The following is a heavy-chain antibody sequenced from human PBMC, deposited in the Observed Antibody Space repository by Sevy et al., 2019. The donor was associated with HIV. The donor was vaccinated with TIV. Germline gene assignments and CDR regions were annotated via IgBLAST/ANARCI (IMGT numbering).Heavy chain of an antibody. V-gene: IGHV3-23*01. CDR2: ISGSGGST. D-gene: IGHD3-16*01. CDR1: GFTFSSYA. CDR3: AKDWGSIDAYYYDDMDV. J-gene: IGHJ6*03. Sequence: GGSLRLSCAASGFTFSSYAMSWVRQAPGKGLEWVSAISGSGGSTYYADSVKGRFTISRDNSKNTLYLQMNSLIAEDTALYYCAKDWGSIDAYYYDDMDVWGKGTTVTVSS.